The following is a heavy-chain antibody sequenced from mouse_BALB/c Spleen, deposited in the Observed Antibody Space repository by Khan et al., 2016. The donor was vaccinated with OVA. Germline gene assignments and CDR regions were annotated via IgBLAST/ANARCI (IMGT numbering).Heavy chain of an antibody. J-gene: IGHJ3*01. CDR1: GFNIKDTY. V-gene: IGHV14-3*02. Sequence: EVQLQESGAELVKPGASVKLSCTGSGFNIKDTYMHWVKQRPEQGLEWIGMIDPANGNTKYDPKFQGKATITADTSSNTAYLQLSSLTSEDTAVYYCARDYVYEAWFAYGGQGTLVTVSA. D-gene: IGHD2-2*01. CDR3: ARDYVYEAWFAY. CDR2: IDPANGNT.